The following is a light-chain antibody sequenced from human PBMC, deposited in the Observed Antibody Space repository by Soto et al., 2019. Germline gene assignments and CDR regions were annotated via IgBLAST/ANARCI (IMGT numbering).Light chain of an antibody. J-gene: IGLJ2*01. CDR3: SSYTSSSTVV. V-gene: IGLV2-14*01. CDR1: SSDVGGYNY. Sequence: QSALTQPAAVSGSPGQSLTISCTGTSSDVGGYNYVSWYQQHPGKAPKLMIYDVRNRPLGVSHRFSGSKSGNTASLTISGLQAEDEADYYCSSYTSSSTVVFGGGTKLTV. CDR2: DVR.